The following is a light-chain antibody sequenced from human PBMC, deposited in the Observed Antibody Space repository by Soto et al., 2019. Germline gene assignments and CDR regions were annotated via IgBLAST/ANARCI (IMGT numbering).Light chain of an antibody. CDR3: QHYGSSPQT. V-gene: IGKV3-20*01. Sequence: EIVLTQSPVTLSLSPGERATLSCRASQSVSNYLAWYQQKPGQAPRLLIYDASNRATDIPARFSGTGSETDFTLTVSRLEPEDFAVYYCQHYGSSPQTFGQGTKVDIK. J-gene: IGKJ1*01. CDR2: DAS. CDR1: QSVSNY.